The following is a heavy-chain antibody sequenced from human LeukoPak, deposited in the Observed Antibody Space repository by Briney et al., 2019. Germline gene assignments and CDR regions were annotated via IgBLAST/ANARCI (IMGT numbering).Heavy chain of an antibody. D-gene: IGHD6-13*01. V-gene: IGHV3-33*01. Sequence: GGSLRLSCAASGFTFSNYDMHWVRQPPGKGLEWVAVIWYDGINNYYADSVKGRFSISRDNSKNALYLQMNSLSAEDTAVYFCARDYSRNSFDYWGQGTLVTVSS. CDR1: GFTFSNYD. J-gene: IGHJ4*02. CDR2: IWYDGINN. CDR3: ARDYSRNSFDY.